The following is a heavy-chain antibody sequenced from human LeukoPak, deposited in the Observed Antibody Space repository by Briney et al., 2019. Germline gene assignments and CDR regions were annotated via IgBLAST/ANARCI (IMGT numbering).Heavy chain of an antibody. V-gene: IGHV5-51*01. CDR2: IYPGDSDT. D-gene: IGHD4-17*01. CDR3: ARLDFGDSGSEYFDY. CDR1: GYTFTSYW. J-gene: IGHJ4*02. Sequence: GESLKISCKASGYTFTSYWIAWVRQMPGKGLEWMEMIYPGDSDTRYSPSFQGQVTISADKSISSAYLQWSSLKASDTATYYCARLDFGDSGSEYFDYWGQGTLVTVSS.